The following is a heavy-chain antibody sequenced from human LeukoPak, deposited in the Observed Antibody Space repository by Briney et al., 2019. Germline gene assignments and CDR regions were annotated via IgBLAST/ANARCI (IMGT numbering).Heavy chain of an antibody. CDR2: ISGSGGST. J-gene: IGHJ4*02. CDR1: GFTVSSNY. V-gene: IGHV3-23*01. CDR3: AKEIGLGSVVEASGWYSNPVALDY. D-gene: IGHD6-19*01. Sequence: GGSLRLSCAVSGFTVSSNYMSWVRQAPGKGLEWVSAISGSGGSTYYADSVKGRFTISRDNSKNTLYLQMDSLRAEDTAVYYCAKEIGLGSVVEASGWYSNPVALDYWGQGTLVTVSS.